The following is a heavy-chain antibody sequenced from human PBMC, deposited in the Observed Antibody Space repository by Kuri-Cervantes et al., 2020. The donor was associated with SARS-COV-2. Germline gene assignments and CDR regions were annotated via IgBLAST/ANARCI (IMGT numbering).Heavy chain of an antibody. CDR3: ARGGWSPDC. CDR1: GDSISSTY. J-gene: IGHJ4*02. Sequence: SQTLSLTCDVSGDSISSTYWSWIRQPPGRGLEWIGFVHYSGTTSYSPSLKSRVTVSVDTSKNHFSLKLSSVTTADTAVYYCARGGWSPDCWGQGTLVTVSS. V-gene: IGHV4-59*01. D-gene: IGHD6-19*01. CDR2: VHYSGTT.